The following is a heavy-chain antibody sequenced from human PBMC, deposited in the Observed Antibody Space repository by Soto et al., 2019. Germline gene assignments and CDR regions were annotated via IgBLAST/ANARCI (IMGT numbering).Heavy chain of an antibody. V-gene: IGHV4-30-4*01. D-gene: IGHD1-1*01. CDR3: ARDLWVEPELYYYGMDV. Sequence: QVQLQESGPGLVRPSQTLSITCTVSGDSISSADYYWSWIRQTPGKGLEWIGHIFYSGTTYYNPSLKSRLTISVDTSKNHFSLRLTSVTAADTAVYYCARDLWVEPELYYYGMDVWGQGTTVTVSS. J-gene: IGHJ6*02. CDR2: IFYSGTT. CDR1: GDSISSADYY.